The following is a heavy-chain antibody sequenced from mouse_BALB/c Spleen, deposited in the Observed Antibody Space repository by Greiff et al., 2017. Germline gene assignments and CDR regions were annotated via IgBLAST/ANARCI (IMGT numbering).Heavy chain of an antibody. Sequence: VKLMESGPELVKPGASVKISCKASGYAFSSSWMNWVKQRPGPGLEWIGRIYPGDGDTNYNGKFKGKATLTADKSSSTAYMQLSSLTSVDSAVYFCARYYYGNYLFAYWGQGTLVTVSA. V-gene: IGHV1-82*01. CDR2: IYPGDGDT. CDR1: GYAFSSSW. J-gene: IGHJ3*01. D-gene: IGHD2-1*01. CDR3: ARYYYGNYLFAY.